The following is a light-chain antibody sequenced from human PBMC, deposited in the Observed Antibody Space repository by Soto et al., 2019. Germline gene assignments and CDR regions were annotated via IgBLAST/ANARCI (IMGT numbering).Light chain of an antibody. J-gene: IGLJ1*01. Sequence: QSVLTQPRSVSGSPGQSVTISCTGTSSDVGGYVYVSWYQHHPGKAPKLMIYDVSERPSGVPDRFSGSKFDNTASLTISGLQAEDEADYYCCSYAGRFTYVFGTGTKLTVL. CDR2: DVS. CDR3: CSYAGRFTYV. CDR1: SSDVGGYVY. V-gene: IGLV2-11*01.